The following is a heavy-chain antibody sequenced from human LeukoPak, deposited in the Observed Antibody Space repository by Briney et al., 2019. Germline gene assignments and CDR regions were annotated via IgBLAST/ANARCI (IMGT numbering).Heavy chain of an antibody. CDR1: GVTFSSYW. CDR2: SSTEGSRT. CDR3: AREDTDMADAFVI. V-gene: IGHV3-74*01. Sequence: GSLRLSCATSGVTFSSYWMHWVRQAPGEGLVWVTRSSTEGSRTSYADSVKGRFTISRDNAKNTLYLQMNSLRAEDTAVYYCAREDTDMADAFVIWGQRTMVTVSS. D-gene: IGHD5-18*01. J-gene: IGHJ3*02.